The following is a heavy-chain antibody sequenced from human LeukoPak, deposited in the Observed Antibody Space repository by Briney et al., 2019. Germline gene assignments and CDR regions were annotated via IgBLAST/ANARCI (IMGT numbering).Heavy chain of an antibody. CDR2: IYPGDSDT. J-gene: IGHJ4*02. CDR3: ARTYYDSSGYLDY. Sequence: GESLKISCKGSGYSFTSYWIGWVRQMPGKGLEWMGIIYPGDSDTRYSPSFQGQVTISADKSISTAYLQWSSLEASDTAMYYCARTYYDSSGYLDYWGQGTLVTVSS. CDR1: GYSFTSYW. D-gene: IGHD3-22*01. V-gene: IGHV5-51*01.